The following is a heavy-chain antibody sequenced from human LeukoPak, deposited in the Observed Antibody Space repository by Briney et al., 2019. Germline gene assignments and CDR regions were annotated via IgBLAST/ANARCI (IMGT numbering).Heavy chain of an antibody. CDR1: GYSFTSNY. CDR3: ARDQEAFDY. J-gene: IGHJ4*02. V-gene: IGHV1-46*01. Sequence: GASVKVSCKASGYSFTSNYIHWVRQAPGQGLEWMEMIYPSDGSTSYAQKFQGRVTVTRDTSTSTVHMELSGLRSEDTAVYYCARDQEAFDYWGQGTLVTVSS. CDR2: IYPSDGST.